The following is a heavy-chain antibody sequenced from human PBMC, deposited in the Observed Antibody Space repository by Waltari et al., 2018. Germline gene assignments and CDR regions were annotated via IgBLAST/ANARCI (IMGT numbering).Heavy chain of an antibody. CDR1: GYTLTELY. Sequence: QVQLVQSGAEVKTPGASVTVSCKVSGYTLTELYMQWELSATDKGLEWKGGFDPEDGETIYAQNFQGRVTMTEDTSTDTAYMELSSLRSEDTAVYYCATGDSGSPWGSYNWFDPWGQGTLVTVSS. CDR2: FDPEDGET. D-gene: IGHD1-26*01. J-gene: IGHJ5*02. CDR3: ATGDSGSPWGSYNWFDP. V-gene: IGHV1-24*01.